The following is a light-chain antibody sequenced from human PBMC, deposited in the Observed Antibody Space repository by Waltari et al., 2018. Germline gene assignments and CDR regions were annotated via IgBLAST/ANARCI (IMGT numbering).Light chain of an antibody. J-gene: IGLJ2*01. CDR2: EGS. CDR1: SSDVGSYNL. V-gene: IGLV2-23*03. Sequence: QSALTQPASVSGSPGQSITISCTGTSSDVGSYNLVSWYQQHPGKAPKLMIYEGSKRPSGLSNRFSGSKSGNTAFLTISGRQAEDEADYYCCSYAGSSTFVVFGGGTKLTVL. CDR3: CSYAGSSTFVV.